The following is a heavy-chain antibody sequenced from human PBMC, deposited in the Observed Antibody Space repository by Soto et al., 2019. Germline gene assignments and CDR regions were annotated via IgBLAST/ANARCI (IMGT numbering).Heavy chain of an antibody. V-gene: IGHV3-33*03. CDR1: GLGFSTFG. CDR3: VSSHDMPI. Sequence: QVRLVESGGDVVQPGWSLRLSCEVSGLGFSTFGMHWVRQAPGKGLEWVAVIWADGSQTYYVDSVKGRFTVSRDNPKSTLYLQMTSLRVEDTAKYFCVSSHDMPIWGQGTLVTVSS. CDR2: IWADGSQT. J-gene: IGHJ1*01. D-gene: IGHD1-1*01.